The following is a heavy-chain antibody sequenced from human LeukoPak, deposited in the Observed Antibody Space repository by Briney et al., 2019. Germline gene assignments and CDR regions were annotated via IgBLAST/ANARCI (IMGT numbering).Heavy chain of an antibody. J-gene: IGHJ4*02. V-gene: IGHV4-39*07. CDR3: ARDWYYYDSSGYRDPFY. D-gene: IGHD3-22*01. CDR2: IYYSGST. CDR1: GGSISSSSYY. Sequence: SETLSLTCTVSGGSISSSSYYWGWIRQPPGKGLEWIGSIYYSGSTYYNPSLKSRVTISVDTSKNQFSLKLSSVTAADTAVYYCARDWYYYDSSGYRDPFYWGQGTLVTVSS.